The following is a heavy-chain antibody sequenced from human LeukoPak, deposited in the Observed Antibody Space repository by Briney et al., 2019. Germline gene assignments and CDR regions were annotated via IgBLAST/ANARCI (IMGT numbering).Heavy chain of an antibody. CDR2: IDPNSGGT. J-gene: IGHJ4*02. CDR3: ARDASVPADY. Sequence: ASVKVSCKASGYTFTGYYMHWVRQAPGQGLEWMGRIDPNSGGTSYAQNFQGRVTMTRDTSISTAYMELTRLTSDDTAVYYCARDASVPADYWGQGTLVTVSS. CDR1: GYTFTGYY. V-gene: IGHV1-2*06.